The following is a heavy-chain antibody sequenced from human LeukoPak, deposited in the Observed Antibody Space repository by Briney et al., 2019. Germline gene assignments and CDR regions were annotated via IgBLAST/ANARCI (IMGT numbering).Heavy chain of an antibody. CDR2: ISWNSGSI. Sequence: PGRSLRLSCAASGFNFDDYAMHWVRQAPGKDLEWVSGISWNSGSIGYADSVKGRFTISRDNAKNSLYLQMNSLRAEDMALYYCAKAAGTGLGASDIWGQGTMVTVSS. D-gene: IGHD6-13*01. J-gene: IGHJ3*02. V-gene: IGHV3-9*03. CDR3: AKAAGTGLGASDI. CDR1: GFNFDDYA.